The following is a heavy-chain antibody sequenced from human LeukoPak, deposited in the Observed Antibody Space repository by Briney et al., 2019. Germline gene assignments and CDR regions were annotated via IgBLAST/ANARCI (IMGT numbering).Heavy chain of an antibody. D-gene: IGHD3-22*01. CDR2: IKQDGSEK. Sequence: GGSLRLSCAASGFTFSSYWMSWVRQAPGKGLEWVANIKQDGSEKYYVDPVKGRFTISRDNAKNSLYLQMNSLRAEDTAVYYCARDMPTYYYDSSGPEGYWGQGTLVTVSS. CDR3: ARDMPTYYYDSSGPEGY. V-gene: IGHV3-7*01. CDR1: GFTFSSYW. J-gene: IGHJ4*02.